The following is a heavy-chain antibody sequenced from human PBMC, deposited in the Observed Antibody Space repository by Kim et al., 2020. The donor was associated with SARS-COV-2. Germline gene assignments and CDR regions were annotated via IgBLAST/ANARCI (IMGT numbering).Heavy chain of an antibody. CDR2: ISAYNGNT. V-gene: IGHV1-18*01. D-gene: IGHD2-2*01. CDR1: GYTFTSYG. J-gene: IGHJ4*02. CDR3: ARDAARIVVVPAASSFDY. Sequence: ASVKVSCKASGYTFTSYGISWVRQAPGQGLEWMGWISAYNGNTNYAQKLQGRVTMTTDTSTSTAYMELRSPRSDDTAVYYCARDAARIVVVPAASSFDYWGQGTLVTVSS.